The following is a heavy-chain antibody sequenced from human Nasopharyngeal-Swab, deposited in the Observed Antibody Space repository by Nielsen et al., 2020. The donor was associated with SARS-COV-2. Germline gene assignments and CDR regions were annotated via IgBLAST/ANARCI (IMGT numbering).Heavy chain of an antibody. D-gene: IGHD5-24*01. V-gene: IGHV3-23*01. CDR3: AKSKGMADAFDI. CDR2: ISGSGGST. CDR1: GFTFSSYA. Sequence: GESLNSCAASGFTFSSYAMSWVRQAPGKGLEWVSAISGSGGSTYYADSVKGRFTISRDNSKNTLYLQMNSLRAEDTAVYYCAKSKGMADAFDIWGQGTMVTVSS. J-gene: IGHJ3*02.